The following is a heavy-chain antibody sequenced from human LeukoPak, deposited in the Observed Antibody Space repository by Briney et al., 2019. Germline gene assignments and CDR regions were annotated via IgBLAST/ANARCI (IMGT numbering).Heavy chain of an antibody. Sequence: SETLSLTCSLSGDTLSTYYWNWIRQTPGRGLEWIGHISLGNTEYNPSLKSRVTISVDTSKNEFYLRLTSVTAADAALYFCARDKRHSYGKYFDPWSQGTLVSVSS. CDR3: ARDKRHSYGKYFDP. D-gene: IGHD5-18*01. CDR2: ISLGNT. V-gene: IGHV4-59*12. CDR1: GDTLSTYY. J-gene: IGHJ4*02.